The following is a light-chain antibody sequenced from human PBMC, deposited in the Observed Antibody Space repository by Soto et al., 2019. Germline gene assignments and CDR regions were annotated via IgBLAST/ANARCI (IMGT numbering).Light chain of an antibody. CDR2: GTS. J-gene: IGKJ2*01. V-gene: IGKV1-39*01. CDR1: QSIRSS. Sequence: DIRMTQSPSSLSASVGDRVTISCRASQSIRSSLHWYQQRPGTPPNLLIYGTSSLQSGVPSRFRGSGSGTDFTLTISGVQPEDFATYYCQQSFSIPIYTLGQGTKV. CDR3: QQSFSIPIYT.